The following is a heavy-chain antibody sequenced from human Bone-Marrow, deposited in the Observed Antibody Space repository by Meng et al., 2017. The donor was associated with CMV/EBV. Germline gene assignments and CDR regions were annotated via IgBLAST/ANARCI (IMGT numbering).Heavy chain of an antibody. Sequence: ETLSLTCAASGFTFSSYSMNWVRQAPGKGLEWVSSISSSSSYIYYADSVKGRFTISRDNAKNSLYLQMNSLRAGDTAVYYCARCREWLRPHPDAMDVWGQGTTVTVSS. CDR1: GFTFSSYS. CDR2: ISSSSSYI. D-gene: IGHD5-12*01. J-gene: IGHJ6*02. CDR3: ARCREWLRPHPDAMDV. V-gene: IGHV3-21*01.